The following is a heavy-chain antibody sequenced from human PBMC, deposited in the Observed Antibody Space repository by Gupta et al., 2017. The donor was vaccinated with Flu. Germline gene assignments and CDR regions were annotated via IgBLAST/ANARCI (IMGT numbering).Heavy chain of an antibody. J-gene: IGHJ4*02. D-gene: IGHD7-27*01. V-gene: IGHV3-9*01. CDR3: VKDTAHTTTGGFDN. Sequence: EVQLVESGGGLVEPGRSLRLSCAASGFTFDDYAMHWVRQAPGKGLEWVSGLNWNSGDVGYGDSVKGRFTISRDNANNSLFLEMENLRPEDTALYYCVKDTAHTTTGGFDNWGQGTLVAVSS. CDR1: GFTFDDYA. CDR2: LNWNSGDV.